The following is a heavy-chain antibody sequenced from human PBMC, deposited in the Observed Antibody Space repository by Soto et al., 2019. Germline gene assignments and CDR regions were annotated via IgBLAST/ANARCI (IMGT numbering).Heavy chain of an antibody. Sequence: GGSLRLSCAASGFTFSSYAMSWVRQAPGKGLEWVSAISGSGGSTYYADSVKGRFTISRDNSKNTLYPQMNSLRAEDTAVYYCAKENCGTIYYYYYGMDVWGQGTTVTVSS. D-gene: IGHD1-7*01. CDR1: GFTFSSYA. CDR3: AKENCGTIYYYYYGMDV. V-gene: IGHV3-23*01. CDR2: ISGSGGST. J-gene: IGHJ6*02.